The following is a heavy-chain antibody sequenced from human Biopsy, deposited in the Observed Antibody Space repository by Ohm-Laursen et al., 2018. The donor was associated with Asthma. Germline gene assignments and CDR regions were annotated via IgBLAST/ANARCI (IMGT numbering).Heavy chain of an antibody. CDR3: ANSVSFAVWDWFDP. J-gene: IGHJ5*02. D-gene: IGHD3-16*01. Sequence: SSVKVSCKISGSSLTKISMHWVRQAPGKGLEWLGGFDAEDGETIYAQGFEGRVTMMEESFTNTAYLELRSLRSEDTAVYYCANSVSFAVWDWFDPWGQGTLVIVSS. CDR2: FDAEDGET. V-gene: IGHV1-24*01. CDR1: GSSLTKIS.